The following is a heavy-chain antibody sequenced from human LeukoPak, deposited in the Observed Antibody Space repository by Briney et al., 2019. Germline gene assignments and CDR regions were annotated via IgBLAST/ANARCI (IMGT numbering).Heavy chain of an antibody. Sequence: SETLSLTCTVSGGPISSYYWSWIRQPPGKGLEWIGYIYYSGSTNYNPSLKSRVTISVDTSKNQFSLKLSSVTAADTAVYYCARFGDQLLLPYYYGMDVWGQGTTVTVSS. J-gene: IGHJ6*02. CDR1: GGPISSYY. CDR3: ARFGDQLLLPYYYGMDV. CDR2: IYYSGST. D-gene: IGHD2-15*01. V-gene: IGHV4-59*08.